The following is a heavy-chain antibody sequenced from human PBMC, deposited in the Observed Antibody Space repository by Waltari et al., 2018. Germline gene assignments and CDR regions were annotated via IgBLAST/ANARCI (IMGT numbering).Heavy chain of an antibody. CDR1: GGSISSNNYY. CDR3: ARHGGYNHGYPRWFDP. J-gene: IGHJ5*02. D-gene: IGHD5-18*01. Sequence: QLQLQESGPGLVKPSETLSLTCTVSGGSISSNNYYWGWIRQPPGKGLEWIGTMYYSGPTYDNPSLKSRVAISIDTSKNQFSLKLSSVTAADTALYYCARHGGYNHGYPRWFDPWGQGTLVTVSS. V-gene: IGHV4-39*01. CDR2: MYYSGPT.